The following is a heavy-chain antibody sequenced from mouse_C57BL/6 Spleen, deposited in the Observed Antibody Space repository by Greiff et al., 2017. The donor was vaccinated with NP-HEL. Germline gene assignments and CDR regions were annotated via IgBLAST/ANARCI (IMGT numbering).Heavy chain of an antibody. Sequence: EVHLVESGGGLVKPGGSLKLSCAASGFTFSSYAMSWVRQTPEKRLEWVATISDGGSYTYYPDNVKGRFTISRDNAKNNLYLQMSHLKSEDTAMYYCARDRDGYPFDDWGQGTTLTVSS. J-gene: IGHJ2*01. V-gene: IGHV5-4*01. CDR3: ARDRDGYPFDD. D-gene: IGHD2-3*01. CDR1: GFTFSSYA. CDR2: ISDGGSYT.